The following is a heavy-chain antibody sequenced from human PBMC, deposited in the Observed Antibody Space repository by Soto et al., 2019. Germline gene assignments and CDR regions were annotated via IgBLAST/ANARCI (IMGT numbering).Heavy chain of an antibody. CDR2: ISAYNGNT. J-gene: IGHJ4*02. CDR1: GYTFTSYG. D-gene: IGHD2-15*01. CDR3: ARAEHCSGGSCYEGGYFDY. V-gene: IGHV1-18*01. Sequence: QVQLVQSGAEVKKPGASVKVSCKASGYTFTSYGISWVRQAPGQGLEWMGWISAYNGNTNYAQKLQGRVTMTTDPSTSTAYMELRSLRSDDTAVYYCARAEHCSGGSCYEGGYFDYWGQGTLVTVSS.